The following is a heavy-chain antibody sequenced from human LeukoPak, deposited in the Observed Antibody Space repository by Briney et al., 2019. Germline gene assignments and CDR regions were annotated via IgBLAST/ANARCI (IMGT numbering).Heavy chain of an antibody. CDR1: GFSISSGYY. CDR2: IYTSGST. J-gene: IGHJ4*02. Sequence: PSETLSLTCTVSGFSISSGYYWSWIRPPAGKGLEWIGRIYTSGSTHYNPSLKSRVTISVDTSKNQFSLKLSSVTAADTAVYYCAREFGYAVTSLDYWGQGTLVTVSS. D-gene: IGHD4-17*01. CDR3: AREFGYAVTSLDY. V-gene: IGHV4-61*02.